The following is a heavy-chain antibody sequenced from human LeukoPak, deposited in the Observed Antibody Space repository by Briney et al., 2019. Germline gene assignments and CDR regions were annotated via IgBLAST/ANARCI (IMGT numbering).Heavy chain of an antibody. CDR3: ARRMSPNYYGSGSFQKIQMDV. J-gene: IGHJ6*04. V-gene: IGHV4-59*01. Sequence: SETLSLTCTVSGGSISNYYCSWIRQAPGKGLEWIGSRYYTGSASYSSSLRSRATISLGTSKNQFSLKLTSVTAADTAVYYCARRMSPNYYGSGSFQKIQMDVWGKGTTVTVSS. CDR1: GGSISNYY. D-gene: IGHD3-10*01. CDR2: RYYTGSA.